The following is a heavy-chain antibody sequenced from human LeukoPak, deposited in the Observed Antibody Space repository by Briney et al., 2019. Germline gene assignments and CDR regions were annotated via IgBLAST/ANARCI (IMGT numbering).Heavy chain of an antibody. J-gene: IGHJ4*02. CDR2: IYSGGST. CDR3: ARAHPYYDTSGYIY. CDR1: GFTVSSKY. D-gene: IGHD3-22*01. Sequence: PGGSLRLSCAASGFTVSSKYMSWVRQAPGKGLEWVSVIYSGGSTYYADSVKGRFIISRDNSKNTLYLQMNSLRAEDTAVYYCARAHPYYDTSGYIYWGQGTLVTVSS. V-gene: IGHV3-53*01.